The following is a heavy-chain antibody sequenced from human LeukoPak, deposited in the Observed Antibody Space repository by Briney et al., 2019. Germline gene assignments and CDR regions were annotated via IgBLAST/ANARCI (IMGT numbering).Heavy chain of an antibody. D-gene: IGHD6-19*01. J-gene: IGHJ4*02. CDR1: GFTFSHYG. V-gene: IGHV3-30*02. CDR3: AKSIAVAGFAGGRTFDY. Sequence: GGSLRLSCAASGFTFSHYGMHWVRQAPGKGLEWVAYIRYDESDKYYADSVKGRFTISRDNSKNTLYVQMHSLRAEDTAVYYCAKSIAVAGFAGGRTFDYWGQGILVTVSS. CDR2: IRYDESDK.